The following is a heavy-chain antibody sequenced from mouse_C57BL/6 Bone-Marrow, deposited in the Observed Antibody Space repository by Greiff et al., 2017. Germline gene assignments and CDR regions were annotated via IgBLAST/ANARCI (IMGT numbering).Heavy chain of an antibody. CDR2: INPNNGGT. CDR1: GYTFTDYY. Sequence: EVQLQQSGPELVKPGASVKISCKASGYTFTDYYMNWVKQSHGKSLEWIGDINPNNGGTSYNQKFKGKATLTVDKSSSTAYMELRSLTSEDSAVYYCARETGYSNTFYAMDYWGQGTSVTVSS. J-gene: IGHJ4*01. V-gene: IGHV1-26*01. CDR3: ARETGYSNTFYAMDY. D-gene: IGHD2-5*01.